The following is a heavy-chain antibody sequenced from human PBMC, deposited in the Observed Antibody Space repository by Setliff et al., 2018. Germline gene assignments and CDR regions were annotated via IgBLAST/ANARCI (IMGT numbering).Heavy chain of an antibody. V-gene: IGHV4-59*12. D-gene: IGHD1-26*01. CDR1: GGSISSYY. Sequence: SETLSLTCTVSGGSISSYYWSWIRQPPGKGLEWIGYIYYSGSTNYNPSLKSRVTISVDTSKNQFSLKLSSVTAADTAVYYCARSYHLVLTNWFDAWGQGIRVTVSS. CDR2: IYYSGST. J-gene: IGHJ5*02. CDR3: ARSYHLVLTNWFDA.